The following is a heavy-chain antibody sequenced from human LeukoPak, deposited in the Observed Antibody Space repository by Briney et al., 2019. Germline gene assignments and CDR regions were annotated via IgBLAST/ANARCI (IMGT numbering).Heavy chain of an antibody. Sequence: GGSLRLSCVASGFTFNTYAMSCVRHAPGEGPQWGARINGGGRGTYYADSLKGRFTISRDNSKNTLYLQIYNLRPEDTARYYCAKGGLGKEVFDDWGQGTVVTVSS. CDR1: GFTFNTYA. V-gene: IGHV3-23*01. CDR3: AKGGLGKEVFDD. J-gene: IGHJ4*02. CDR2: INGGGRGT. D-gene: IGHD1-1*01.